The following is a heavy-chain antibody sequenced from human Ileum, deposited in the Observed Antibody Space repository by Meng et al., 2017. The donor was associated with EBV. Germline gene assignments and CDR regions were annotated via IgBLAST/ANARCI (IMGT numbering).Heavy chain of an antibody. CDR2: ISSTGSTK. Sequence: QVPLRGFVGRLVKPCGSLRLFCAAFGFTFSNYYMNWLRQAPGKGLEWVSFISSTGSTKYSAESVKGRFTVSRDNAKTSLFLQMHSLRAEDTAVYYCVYSSSFHWGQGTLVTVSS. V-gene: IGHV3-11*01. CDR3: VYSSSFH. J-gene: IGHJ4*02. CDR1: GFTFSNYY. D-gene: IGHD6-13*01.